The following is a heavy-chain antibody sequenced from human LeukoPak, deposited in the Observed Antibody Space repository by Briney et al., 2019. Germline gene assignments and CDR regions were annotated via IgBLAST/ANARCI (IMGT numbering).Heavy chain of an antibody. CDR3: ARAARDDGSGYYLNSFDY. Sequence: SETLSLTCAVYGGSFSGYYWSWIRQPPGKGLEWIGEINHSGSTNYNPSLKSRVTISVDTSKNQFSPKLSSVTAADTAVYYCARAARDDGSGYYLNSFDYWGQGTLVTVFS. CDR2: INHSGST. CDR1: GGSFSGYY. J-gene: IGHJ4*02. D-gene: IGHD3-22*01. V-gene: IGHV4-34*01.